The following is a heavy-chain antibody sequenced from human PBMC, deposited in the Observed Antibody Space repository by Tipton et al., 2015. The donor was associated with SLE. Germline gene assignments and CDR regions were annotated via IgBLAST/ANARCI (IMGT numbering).Heavy chain of an antibody. Sequence: TLSLTCTVSVGSISSGSYYWSWIRQPAGKGLEWIGRIYTSGSTNYNPSPKSRVTISVDTPKNQFSLKLSPVTAADTAVYYCARASSGSDNWFDPWGQGTLVTVSS. V-gene: IGHV4-61*02. CDR3: ARASSGSDNWFDP. D-gene: IGHD3-3*01. CDR1: VGSISSGSYY. J-gene: IGHJ5*02. CDR2: IYTSGST.